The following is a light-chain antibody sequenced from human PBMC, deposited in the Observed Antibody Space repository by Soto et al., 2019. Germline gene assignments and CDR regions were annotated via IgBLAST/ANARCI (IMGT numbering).Light chain of an antibody. CDR2: DTS. CDR3: LQPRSYPST. V-gene: IGKV1-17*03. J-gene: IGKJ2*01. CDR1: QDISRF. Sequence: DVQMTQSPSAMSASVGDRVTSTCRASQDISRFVAWFQQKPGKAPERLMYDTSRLQHGVPSRFSGSGSGTEFPLAISCLQPEDGGTYSCLQPRSYPSTFGQGTKLEIK.